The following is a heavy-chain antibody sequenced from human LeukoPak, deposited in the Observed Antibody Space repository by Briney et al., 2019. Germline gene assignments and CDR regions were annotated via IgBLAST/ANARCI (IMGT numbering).Heavy chain of an antibody. V-gene: IGHV3-21*01. CDR3: ARGRSSSGRMNEY. Sequence: PGGSLRLSCAASGFTFSSYSMNWVRQAPGKGLEWVSSISSSSSYTYYADSVKGRFTISRDNAKNSLYLQMNSLRAEDTAVYYCARGRSSSGRMNEYWGQGTLVTVSS. CDR1: GFTFSSYS. D-gene: IGHD3-10*01. CDR2: ISSSSSYT. J-gene: IGHJ4*02.